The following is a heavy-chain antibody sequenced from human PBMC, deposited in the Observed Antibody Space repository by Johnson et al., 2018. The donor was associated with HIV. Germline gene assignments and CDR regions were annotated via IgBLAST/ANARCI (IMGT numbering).Heavy chain of an antibody. V-gene: IGHV3-30*14. CDR3: ARACYYSRGYYPHAFHV. D-gene: IGHD3-22*01. CDR2: ISYAGSNK. J-gene: IGHJ3*01. Sequence: QVQLVESGGGLVQPGRSLRLSCAASGFTFSSYAMHWVRQAPGKGLEWVAVISYAGSNKYYADSVKGRFPISRDKSKNTLYLQMNRLRAEDTAVYYCARACYYSRGYYPHAFHVWGQGTVVTVSS. CDR1: GFTFSSYA.